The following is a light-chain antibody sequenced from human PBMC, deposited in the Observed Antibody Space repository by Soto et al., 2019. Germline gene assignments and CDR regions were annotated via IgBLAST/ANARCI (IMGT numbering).Light chain of an antibody. J-gene: IGKJ1*01. CDR2: GAS. CDR3: QQYNNWPPWT. CDR1: QSISNN. Sequence: EIVMMQSPATLSVSPGERATLSCRASQSISNNLAWYQQKPGQAPRLLIYGASTRATGIPARFSGGGSGTEFTLTISSLQSEDLAVYYCQQYNNWPPWTFGHGTKVEIK. V-gene: IGKV3-15*01.